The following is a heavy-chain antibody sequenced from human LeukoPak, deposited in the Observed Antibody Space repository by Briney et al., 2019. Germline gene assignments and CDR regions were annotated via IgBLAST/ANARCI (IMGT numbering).Heavy chain of an antibody. Sequence: GGSLRLSCAASGFTFDDYAMHWVRQAPGKGLEWISGISWNSGSIGYADSVKGRLTISRDNAKNSLYLQMNSLRAEDTALYYCAKDSGDYVGSMDVWGQGTTVTVSS. CDR3: AKDSGDYVGSMDV. CDR1: GFTFDDYA. J-gene: IGHJ6*02. V-gene: IGHV3-9*01. D-gene: IGHD4-17*01. CDR2: ISWNSGSI.